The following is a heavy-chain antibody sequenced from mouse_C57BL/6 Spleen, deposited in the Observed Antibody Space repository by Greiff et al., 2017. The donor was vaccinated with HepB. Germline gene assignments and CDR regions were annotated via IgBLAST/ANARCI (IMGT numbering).Heavy chain of an antibody. CDR3: ARYSSGYGGAWFAY. Sequence: EVKLVESGGGLVKPGGSLKLSCAASGFTFSSYAMSWVRQTPEKRLEWVATLSDGGSYNYYPDNVKGRFTISRDNAKNNLYLQMSHLKSEDTAMYYCARYSSGYGGAWFAYWGQGTLVTVSA. V-gene: IGHV5-4*03. J-gene: IGHJ3*01. CDR1: GFTFSSYA. CDR2: LSDGGSYN. D-gene: IGHD3-2*02.